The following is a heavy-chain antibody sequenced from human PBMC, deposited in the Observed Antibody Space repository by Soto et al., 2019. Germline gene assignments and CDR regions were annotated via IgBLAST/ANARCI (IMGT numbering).Heavy chain of an antibody. CDR2: ISSSSSTI. J-gene: IGHJ5*02. Sequence: EVQLVESGGGLVQPGGSLRLSCAASGFTFSSYSMNWVRQAPGKGLEWVSYISSSSSTIYYADSVKGRFTISRGNAKNSLYLQINRLRDEDPAVYFLARGGYCSNTRWLTNWFDPWGQGTLVTVSS. V-gene: IGHV3-48*02. CDR3: ARGGYCSNTRWLTNWFDP. D-gene: IGHD2-2*01. CDR1: GFTFSSYS.